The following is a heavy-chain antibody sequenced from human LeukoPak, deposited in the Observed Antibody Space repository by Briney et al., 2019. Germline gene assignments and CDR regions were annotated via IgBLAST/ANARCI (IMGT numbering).Heavy chain of an antibody. CDR2: ISAYNGNT. CDR1: VYTFTSYG. CDR3: ARVFGNDFWSGNQLWAFDI. J-gene: IGHJ3*02. V-gene: IGHV1-18*01. D-gene: IGHD3-3*01. Sequence: ASVKVSCKASVYTFTSYGISWVRQALGQGLEWMGWISAYNGNTNYAQKLQGRVTITTDTSTSAPYMDLRSLRSDDTAVYYLARVFGNDFWSGNQLWAFDIWGQGTMVTVSS.